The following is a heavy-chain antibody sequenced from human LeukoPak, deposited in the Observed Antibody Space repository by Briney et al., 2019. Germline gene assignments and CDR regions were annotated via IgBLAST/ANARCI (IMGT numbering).Heavy chain of an antibody. CDR2: ISYDGSNK. Sequence: PGGSLRLSFAASGFTFSSYAMHWVRQAPGKGLEWVAVISYDGSNKYYADSVKGRFTISRDNSKNTLYLQMNSLRAEDTAVYYCARGSLLLGAAADAYYFDYWGQGTLVTVSS. J-gene: IGHJ4*02. CDR3: ARGSLLLGAAADAYYFDY. V-gene: IGHV3-30-3*01. D-gene: IGHD6-13*01. CDR1: GFTFSSYA.